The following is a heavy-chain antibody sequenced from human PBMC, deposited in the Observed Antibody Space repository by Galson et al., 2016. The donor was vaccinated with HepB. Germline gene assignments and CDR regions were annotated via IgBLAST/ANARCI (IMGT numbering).Heavy chain of an antibody. CDR3: AKVVFWRWLQFLYYFDY. CDR1: GFTFSSYG. Sequence: SLRLSCAASGFTFSSYGMHWVRQAPGKGLEWVALISYDESDKYYADSVKGRFTISRDNSKNTLYLQMNGLRAEDTAVYYCAKVVFWRWLQFLYYFDYWGQGTLVTVSS. V-gene: IGHV3-30*18. CDR2: ISYDESDK. J-gene: IGHJ4*02. D-gene: IGHD5-24*01.